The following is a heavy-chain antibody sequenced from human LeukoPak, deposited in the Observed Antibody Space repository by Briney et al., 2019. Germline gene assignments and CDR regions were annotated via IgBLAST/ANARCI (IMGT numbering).Heavy chain of an antibody. Sequence: SETLSLTCTVSGGSISSYYWSWIRQPPGKGLEWIGYIYYSGSTNYNPSLKSRVTISVDTSKNQFSLKLSSVTAADTAVYYCARDSFDYHTYYYYYMDVWGKGTTVTVSS. V-gene: IGHV4-59*12. CDR2: IYYSGST. D-gene: IGHD4-11*01. J-gene: IGHJ6*03. CDR3: ARDSFDYHTYYYYYMDV. CDR1: GGSISSYY.